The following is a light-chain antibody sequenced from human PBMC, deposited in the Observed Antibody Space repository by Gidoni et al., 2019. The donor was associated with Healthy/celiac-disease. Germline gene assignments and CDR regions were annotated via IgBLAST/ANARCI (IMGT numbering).Light chain of an antibody. V-gene: IGLV3-10*01. J-gene: IGLJ1*01. Sequence: SYELTQPPSVSVSPGQTARITCSGDALPKKYAYWYQQKSGQAPVLVIYEDSKRPSGIPERFSGSSSGTMATLTIRGAQVEDEADYYCYSTDISGNQVFGTGTKVTVL. CDR1: ALPKKY. CDR3: YSTDISGNQV. CDR2: EDS.